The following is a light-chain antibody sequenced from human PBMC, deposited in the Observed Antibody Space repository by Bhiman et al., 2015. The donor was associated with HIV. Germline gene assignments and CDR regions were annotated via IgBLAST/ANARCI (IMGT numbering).Light chain of an antibody. J-gene: IGLJ3*02. CDR1: SSDLGAYTY. V-gene: IGLV2-14*03. CDR3: NSYGGSLWV. CDR2: DVN. Sequence: QSALTQPASVSGSPGQSITISCTGTSSDLGAYTYVSWYQQHPGKAPKLMICDVNKRPSGVSDRFSGSKSGNTASLTVSGLQADDEADYYCNSYGGSLWVFGGGTKLTVL.